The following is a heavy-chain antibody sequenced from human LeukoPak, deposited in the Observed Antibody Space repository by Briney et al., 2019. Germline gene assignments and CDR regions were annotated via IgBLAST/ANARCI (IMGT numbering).Heavy chain of an antibody. V-gene: IGHV3-43*01. D-gene: IGHD3-10*01. CDR3: ARAGITMVRGVANYYYYGMDV. Sequence: GGSLRLSCAASGFTFDDYTMHWVRQAPGKGLEWVSLISWDGGSTYYADSVKGRFTISRDNAKNSLYLQMNSLRAEDTAVYYCARAGITMVRGVANYYYYGMDVWGQGTTVTVSS. CDR2: ISWDGGST. CDR1: GFTFDDYT. J-gene: IGHJ6*02.